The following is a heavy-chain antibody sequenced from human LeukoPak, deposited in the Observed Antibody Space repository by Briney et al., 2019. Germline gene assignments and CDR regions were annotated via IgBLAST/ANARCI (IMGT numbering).Heavy chain of an antibody. Sequence: GGSLRLSCAASGFTFDDSAMHWVRQAPGKGLEWLSLINWDGGTTYYAYSVKGRFTISRDNSKNSLYLQMNSLRVEDTALYYCTKENNWNGNWFDPWGQGTLVTVSS. D-gene: IGHD1-20*01. J-gene: IGHJ5*02. CDR3: TKENNWNGNWFDP. CDR2: INWDGGTT. CDR1: GFTFDDSA. V-gene: IGHV3-43D*04.